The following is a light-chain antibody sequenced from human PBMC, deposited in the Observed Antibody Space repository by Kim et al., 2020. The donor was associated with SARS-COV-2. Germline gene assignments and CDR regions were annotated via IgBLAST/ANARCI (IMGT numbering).Light chain of an antibody. CDR2: GNS. V-gene: IGLV1-40*01. J-gene: IGLJ3*02. CDR3: QSYDSSLSGYWV. Sequence: RVTISCTGSSSNIGAGYYVHWYQQLPGTAPKLLIYGNSNRPSGVPDRFSGSKSGTSASLAITGLQAEDESDYYCQSYDSSLSGYWVFGGGTQLTVL. CDR1: SSNIGAGYY.